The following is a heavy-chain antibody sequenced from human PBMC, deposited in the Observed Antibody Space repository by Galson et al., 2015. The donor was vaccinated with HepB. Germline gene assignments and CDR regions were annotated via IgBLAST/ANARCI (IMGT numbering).Heavy chain of an antibody. CDR1: GYTFTAYY. Sequence: SVKVSCKASGYTFTAYYMHWVRQAPGQGLEWMGRINPNSGGTNYAQNFQGRVTLTRDTSIRTAYMELRRLRSDDTAIYYCARVEVGNGYYYFDYWGQGTLITVSS. D-gene: IGHD5-24*01. CDR3: ARVEVGNGYYYFDY. V-gene: IGHV1-2*06. CDR2: INPNSGGT. J-gene: IGHJ4*02.